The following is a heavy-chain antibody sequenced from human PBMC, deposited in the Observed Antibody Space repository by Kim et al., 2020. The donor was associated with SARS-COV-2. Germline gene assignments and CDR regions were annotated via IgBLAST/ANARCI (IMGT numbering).Heavy chain of an antibody. CDR1: GFTFDYYA. V-gene: IGHV3-9*01. CDR3: VKDYSEGGKYFDSSGYFTS. Sequence: GGSLRLSCAGSGFTFDYYAMHWVRQAPGKGLEWVSGISWNSGGIAYADSVKGRFTISRDNAKNSLYLKMNNLTSEDTALYYCVKDYSEGGKYFDSSGYFTSWGQGTLVSVAS. D-gene: IGHD3-22*01. CDR2: ISWNSGGI. J-gene: IGHJ5*02.